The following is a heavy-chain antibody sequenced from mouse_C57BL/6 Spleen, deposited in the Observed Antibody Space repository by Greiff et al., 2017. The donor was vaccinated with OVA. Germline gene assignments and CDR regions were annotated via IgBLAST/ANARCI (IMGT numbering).Heavy chain of an antibody. J-gene: IGHJ4*01. CDR3: ARVYYYGSSYHYYAMDY. CDR2: VSYDGSN. D-gene: IGHD1-1*01. V-gene: IGHV3-6*01. CDR1: GYSITSGYY. Sequence: EVKLEESGPGLVKPSQSLSLTCSVTGYSITSGYYWNWIRQFPGNKLEWMGYVSYDGSNNYNPSLKNRISITRDTSKNQFFLKLNSVTTEDTDTYYYARVYYYGSSYHYYAMDYWGQGTSVTVSS.